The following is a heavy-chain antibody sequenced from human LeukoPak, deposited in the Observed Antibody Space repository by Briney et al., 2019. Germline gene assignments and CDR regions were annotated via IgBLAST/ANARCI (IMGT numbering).Heavy chain of an antibody. CDR2: ITAYSGNI. CDR1: GYKFSRYG. CDR3: ARDLEYGDYVYYYNMDV. D-gene: IGHD4-17*01. J-gene: IGHJ6*03. Sequence: ASVKVSCKASGYKFSRYGISWVRQAPGQGLERMGWITAYSGNINYAQKFQGRVTMTTDTSTSTAYMELRRLRSDDTAVYYCARDLEYGDYVYYYNMDVWGKGTTVSISS. V-gene: IGHV1-18*01.